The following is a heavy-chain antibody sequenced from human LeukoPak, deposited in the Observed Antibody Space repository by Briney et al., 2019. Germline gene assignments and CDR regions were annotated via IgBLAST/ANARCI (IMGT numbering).Heavy chain of an antibody. V-gene: IGHV3-48*01. CDR1: GFTFSSYS. J-gene: IGHJ3*02. CDR3: ARDHTMIVVADFDAFDI. CDR2: ISSSSSTI. D-gene: IGHD3-22*01. Sequence: GGSLRLSCAASGFTFSSYSMNWVRQAPGKGLEWVSYISSSSSTIYYADSVKGRFTISRDNAKNSLYLQMNSLRAEDTAVYYCARDHTMIVVADFDAFDIWGQGTMVTVSS.